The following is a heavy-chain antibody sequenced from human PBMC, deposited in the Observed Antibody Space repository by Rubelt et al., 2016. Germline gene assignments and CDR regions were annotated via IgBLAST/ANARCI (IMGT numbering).Heavy chain of an antibody. CDR1: GGSISSYY. CDR3: ARDFNPRNYGGVVLVY. J-gene: IGHJ4*02. V-gene: IGHV4-59*12. CDR2: IFYSGST. Sequence: GGSISSYYWSWIRQPPGKGLEWIGYIFYSGSTNYNPSLKSRVTMSVDTSKNQISLKLSSVTAADTAVYYCARDFNPRNYGGVVLVYWGQGTLVTVSS. D-gene: IGHD2-15*01.